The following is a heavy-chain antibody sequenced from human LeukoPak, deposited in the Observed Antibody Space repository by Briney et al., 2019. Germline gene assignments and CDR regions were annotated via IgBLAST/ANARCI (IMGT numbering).Heavy chain of an antibody. Sequence: SVKVSCKASGGTFSSYAISWLRQAPGQGLEWMGGIIPIFGTANYAQKFQGRVTITADESTSTAYMELSSLRSEDTAVYYCARDLVATSGDDAFDIWGQGTMVTVSS. J-gene: IGHJ3*02. CDR1: GGTFSSYA. CDR3: ARDLVATSGDDAFDI. D-gene: IGHD5-12*01. V-gene: IGHV1-69*13. CDR2: IIPIFGTA.